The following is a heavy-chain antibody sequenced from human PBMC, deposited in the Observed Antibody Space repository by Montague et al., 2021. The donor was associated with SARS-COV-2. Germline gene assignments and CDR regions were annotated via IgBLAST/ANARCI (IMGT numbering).Heavy chain of an antibody. D-gene: IGHD6-13*01. V-gene: IGHV4-4*03. J-gene: IGHJ6*02. CDR3: ARDRRSWFPPYYYGMDV. CDR1: GGSISSSNW. CDR2: IYHSGST. Sequence: PETLSLTCAVSGGSISSSNWWSWVRQPPGKGLEWIGGIYHSGSTNYNPSLKSRVTVSVDKSKNQFSLKLSSVTAADTAVYYCARDRRSWFPPYYYGMDVWGQGTTVTVSS.